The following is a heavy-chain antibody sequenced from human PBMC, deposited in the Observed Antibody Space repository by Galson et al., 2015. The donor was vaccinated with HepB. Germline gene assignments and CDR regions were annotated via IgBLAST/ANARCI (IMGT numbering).Heavy chain of an antibody. Sequence: QSGAEVKKPGASVKVSCKASGYTFSSYSITWVRQAPGQGLEWMGWISAYDGNTKYAQNLQGRLTMTTDTSRTTAYMVLRSLRSDDTAVYYCARGALVAVVGATQNNWFDPWGQGTLVTVSS. CDR2: ISAYDGNT. CDR1: GYTFSSYS. J-gene: IGHJ5*02. D-gene: IGHD2-15*01. V-gene: IGHV1-18*01. CDR3: ARGALVAVVGATQNNWFDP.